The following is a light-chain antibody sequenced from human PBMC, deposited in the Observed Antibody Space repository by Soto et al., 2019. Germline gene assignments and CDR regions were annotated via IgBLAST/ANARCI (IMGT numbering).Light chain of an antibody. CDR2: GAS. V-gene: IGKV3-20*01. J-gene: IGKJ1*01. CDR1: QSVDSAF. Sequence: EIVLTQSPGSLSLSLGERATLSCRASQSVDSAFFAGYQQKPDQPPRLLMYGASRSATGIPDRFSGSGSGTDFTLTISTLEPEDFAVYYCQQYASSLTFGQGTKVEI. CDR3: QQYASSLT.